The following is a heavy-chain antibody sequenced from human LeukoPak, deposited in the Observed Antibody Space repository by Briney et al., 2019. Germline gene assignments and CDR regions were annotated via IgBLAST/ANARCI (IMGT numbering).Heavy chain of an antibody. D-gene: IGHD2-15*01. J-gene: IGHJ4*02. V-gene: IGHV3-48*02. Sequence: PGGSLRLSCAGSGFTFSSNDMNWVRQPPGKGLEWVSYISITSKTIKYADSVKGRFTISRDNAKNSLYLQMNSLRDEDTAVYYCARLVGSRSCSGGTCYSDYWGQGTLVTVSS. CDR1: GFTFSSND. CDR2: ISITSKTI. CDR3: ARLVGSRSCSGGTCYSDY.